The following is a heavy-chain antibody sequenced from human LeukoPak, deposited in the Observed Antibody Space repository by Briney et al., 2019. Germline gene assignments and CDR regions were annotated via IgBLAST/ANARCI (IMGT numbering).Heavy chain of an antibody. CDR1: GHSLSSGYY. CDR3: GTTSTSPFDP. Sequence: SETLSLTCAVSGHSLSSGYYWGWIRQPPGKGLEWIGNVYHSGTTYYNPSLKSRVTISIDTSKNQFSLKLSSVTAADTAVYYCGTTSTSPFDPWGQGTLVTVSS. J-gene: IGHJ5*02. V-gene: IGHV4-38-2*01. D-gene: IGHD2/OR15-2a*01. CDR2: VYHSGTT.